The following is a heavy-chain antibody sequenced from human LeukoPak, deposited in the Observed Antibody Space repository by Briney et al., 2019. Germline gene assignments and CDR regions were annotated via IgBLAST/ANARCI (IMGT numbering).Heavy chain of an antibody. V-gene: IGHV4-4*07. D-gene: IGHD3-10*01. Sequence: LETLSLTCTVSGGSISSYYWSWIRQPAGKGLEWIGRIYTSGSTTYNPSLKSRVTMSVDTSKNQFSLKLSSVTAADTAVYYCARDSGTTGEVKFDPWGQGTLVIVSS. CDR3: ARDSGTTGEVKFDP. CDR1: GGSISSYY. CDR2: IYTSGST. J-gene: IGHJ5*02.